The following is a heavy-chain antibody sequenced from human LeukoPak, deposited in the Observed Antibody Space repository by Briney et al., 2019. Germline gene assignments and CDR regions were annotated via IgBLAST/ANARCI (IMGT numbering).Heavy chain of an antibody. CDR1: GGSISSYY. CDR3: ARVVDYGDYYYFDY. D-gene: IGHD4-17*01. Sequence: SETLSLTCTVSGGSISSYYWSWIRQPPGKGLEWIGYIYYSGSTNYNPSLKSRVPISVDTSKNQFSLKLSSVTAADTAVYYCARVVDYGDYYYFDYWGQGTLVTVSS. V-gene: IGHV4-59*01. CDR2: IYYSGST. J-gene: IGHJ4*02.